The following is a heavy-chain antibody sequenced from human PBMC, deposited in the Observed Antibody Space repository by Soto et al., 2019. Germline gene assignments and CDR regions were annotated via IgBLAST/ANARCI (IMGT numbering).Heavy chain of an antibody. CDR2: ISAYNGNT. V-gene: IGHV1-18*04. CDR1: GYTFTSYG. D-gene: IGHD3-10*01. CDR3: ARDIPLLWFGELLYDYYYGMDV. J-gene: IGHJ6*02. Sequence: ASVKVSCKASGYTFTSYGISWVRQAPGQGLEWMGWISAYNGNTNYAQKLQGRVTMTTDTSTSTAYMELRRLRSDDTAVYYCARDIPLLWFGELLYDYYYGMDVWGQGTTVTVSS.